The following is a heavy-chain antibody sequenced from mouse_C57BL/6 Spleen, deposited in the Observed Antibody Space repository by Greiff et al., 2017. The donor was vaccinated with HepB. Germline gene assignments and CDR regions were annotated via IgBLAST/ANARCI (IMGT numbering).Heavy chain of an antibody. CDR1: GYTFTSYW. CDR2: IDPSDSYT. V-gene: IGHV1-69*01. J-gene: IGHJ2*01. CDR3: ALTGTPYFDY. Sequence: QVQLQQPGAELVMPGASVKLSCKASGYTFTSYWMHWVKQRPGQGLEWIGEIDPSDSYTNYNQKFKGKSTLTVDKSSSTAYMQLSSLTSEDSAVYYCALTGTPYFDYWGQGTTLTVSS. D-gene: IGHD4-1*01.